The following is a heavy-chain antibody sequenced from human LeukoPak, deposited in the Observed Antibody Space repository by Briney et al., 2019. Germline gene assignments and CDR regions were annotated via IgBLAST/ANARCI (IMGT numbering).Heavy chain of an antibody. D-gene: IGHD1-26*01. CDR1: GYTFTSYY. CDR2: INPSGGST. V-gene: IGHV1-46*01. Sequence: VASVKVSCKASGYTFTSYYMHWVRQAPGQGLEWMGIINPSGGSTSYAQKFQGRVTMTRDTSTSTVYMELNSLRSEDTAVYYCARDLATAALIDPWGQGTLVTVSS. CDR3: ARDLATAALIDP. J-gene: IGHJ5*02.